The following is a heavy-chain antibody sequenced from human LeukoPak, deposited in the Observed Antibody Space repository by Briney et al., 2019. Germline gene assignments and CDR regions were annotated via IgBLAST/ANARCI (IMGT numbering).Heavy chain of an antibody. CDR3: AKITMVRDVDYYYYYYMDV. J-gene: IGHJ6*03. CDR2: IRHDGSNK. V-gene: IGHV3-30*02. Sequence: GGSLGLSCAASGFTFSSYGIHWVRQAPGKGLEWVAFIRHDGSNKYYADSVKGRFTISRDNSKNTLYLQMNSLRAEDTAVYYCAKITMVRDVDYYYYYYMDVWGKGTTVTVSS. D-gene: IGHD3-10*01. CDR1: GFTFSSYG.